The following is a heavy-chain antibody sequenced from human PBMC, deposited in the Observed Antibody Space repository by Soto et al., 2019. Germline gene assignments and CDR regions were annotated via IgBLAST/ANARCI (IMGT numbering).Heavy chain of an antibody. D-gene: IGHD6-19*01. Sequence: PSETLSLTCTVSGGSISSSSYYWSWIRQHPGKGLEWIGYIYYSGGAYYNPSLKSRVIISVDTSKNQFSLKLSSVSAADTAVYYCARTPDSGRNWFDPWGQGTQVTVSS. CDR3: ARTPDSGRNWFDP. CDR1: GGSISSSSYY. CDR2: IYYSGGA. J-gene: IGHJ5*02. V-gene: IGHV4-31*03.